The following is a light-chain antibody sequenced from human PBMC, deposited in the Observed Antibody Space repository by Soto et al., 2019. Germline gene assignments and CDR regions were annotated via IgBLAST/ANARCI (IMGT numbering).Light chain of an antibody. V-gene: IGLV2-14*01. Sequence: QSALTQPASVSGSPGQSITISCTGTSSYVGGYNYVSWYQQHPGKAPKLMIYDVSNRPSGVSNRFSGSKSGNTASLTISGLQAEDEADYYCSSYTSSSTLVFGTGTKVT. CDR2: DVS. CDR3: SSYTSSSTLV. CDR1: SSYVGGYNY. J-gene: IGLJ1*01.